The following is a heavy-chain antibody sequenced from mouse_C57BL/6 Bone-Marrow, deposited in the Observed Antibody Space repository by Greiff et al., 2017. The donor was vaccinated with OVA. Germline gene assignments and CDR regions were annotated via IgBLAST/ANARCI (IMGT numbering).Heavy chain of an antibody. J-gene: IGHJ1*03. CDR2: ISDGGSYT. CDR1: GFTFSSYA. D-gene: IGHD1-1*01. CDR3: AREGIITTVVAGDWYFDV. Sequence: EVQGVESGGGLVKPGGSLKLSCAASGFTFSSYAMSWVRQTPEKRLEWVATISDGGSYTYYPDNVKGRFTISRDNAKNNLYLQMSHLQSEDTAMYYCAREGIITTVVAGDWYFDVWGTGTTVTVSS. V-gene: IGHV5-4*01.